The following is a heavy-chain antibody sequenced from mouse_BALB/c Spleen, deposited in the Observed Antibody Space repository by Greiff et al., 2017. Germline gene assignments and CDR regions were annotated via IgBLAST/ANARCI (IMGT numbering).Heavy chain of an antibody. CDR2: IDPENGDT. D-gene: IGHD1-1*01. CDR3: TNGSSYGCAY. J-gene: IGHJ3*01. Sequence: VQLQQSGAELVRSGASVKLSCTASGFNIKDYYMHWVKQRPEQGLEWIGWIDPENGDTEYAPKFQGKATMTADTSSNTAYLQLSSLTSEDTAVYYCTNGSSYGCAYWGQGTLVTVSA. CDR1: GFNIKDYY. V-gene: IGHV14-4*02.